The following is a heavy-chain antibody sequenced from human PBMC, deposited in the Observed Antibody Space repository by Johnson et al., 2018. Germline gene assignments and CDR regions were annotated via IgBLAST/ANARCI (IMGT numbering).Heavy chain of an antibody. CDR1: GFTFSNAW. D-gene: IGHD3-10*01. J-gene: IGHJ3*02. V-gene: IGHV3-15*07. CDR3: ANLLTYGSGSYFAFDI. CDR2: IKSTTDGGTT. Sequence: VQLVQSGGGLVKAGGSLGLSCAASGFTFSNAWMNWVRQAPGKGLEWVGRIKSTTDGGTTDYAAPVKGRFPISRDDSKNSLYLQMNSLKTEDTAVDYCANLLTYGSGSYFAFDIWGQGTMVTVSS.